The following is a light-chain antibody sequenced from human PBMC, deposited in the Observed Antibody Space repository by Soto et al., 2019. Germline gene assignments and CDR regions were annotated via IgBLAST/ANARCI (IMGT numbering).Light chain of an antibody. J-gene: IGLJ2*01. V-gene: IGLV2-14*01. CDR3: SSYSSSSTLLL. CDR1: SSDIGTYNY. CDR2: DVS. Sequence: QSVLTQPASVSGSPGQSITISCTGTSSDIGTYNYVSWYQHHPGKVPKLMIYDVSNRPSGVSNRFSGSKSGNTASLTISGLQAEDEADYYCSSYSSSSTLLLFGGGTKLTVL.